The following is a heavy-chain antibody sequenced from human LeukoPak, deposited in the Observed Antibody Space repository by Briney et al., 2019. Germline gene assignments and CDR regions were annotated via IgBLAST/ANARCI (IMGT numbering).Heavy chain of an antibody. D-gene: IGHD2-15*01. CDR2: LSGSGGST. V-gene: IGHV3-23*01. J-gene: IGHJ4*02. Sequence: GRSLRLSCAASGFTFDTYAMSWVRQAPGKGLEWVSGLSGSGGSTYYADSVKGRFTISRDNAKNTLYLQMNSLRAEDTAVYYCAKGRCSGGSCYGRGFDYWGQGTLVTVSS. CDR3: AKGRCSGGSCYGRGFDY. CDR1: GFTFDTYA.